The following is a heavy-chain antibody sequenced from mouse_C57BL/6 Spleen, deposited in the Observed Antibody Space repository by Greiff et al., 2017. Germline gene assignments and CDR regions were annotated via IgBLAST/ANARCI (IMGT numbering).Heavy chain of an antibody. V-gene: IGHV5-17*01. J-gene: IGHJ4*01. CDR3: ARGSSDDPLYYYARDY. Sequence: VMLVESGGGLVKPGGSLKLSCAASGFTFSDYGMHWVRQAPEKGLEWVAYISSGSSTIYYADTVTDRFTISRDNAKNTLFLQMTSLRSEDTAMYYCARGSSDDPLYYYARDYWGQGTSVTVSS. CDR1: GFTFSDYG. D-gene: IGHD6-5*01. CDR2: ISSGSSTI.